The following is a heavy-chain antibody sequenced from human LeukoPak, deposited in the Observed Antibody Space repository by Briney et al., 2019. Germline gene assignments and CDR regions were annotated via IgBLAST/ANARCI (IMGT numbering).Heavy chain of an antibody. J-gene: IGHJ4*02. Sequence: SETLSLTCSVAGGSISSYYWSWIRQPPGKGLEWIGYFYNSGSTNYSPSLKSRVTISVDTSKNQFSLKLSSVTAADTAVYYCARNRVAPYYFDYWGQGTLVTVSS. CDR3: ARNRVAPYYFDY. CDR1: GGSISSYY. D-gene: IGHD3-3*01. V-gene: IGHV4-59*01. CDR2: FYNSGST.